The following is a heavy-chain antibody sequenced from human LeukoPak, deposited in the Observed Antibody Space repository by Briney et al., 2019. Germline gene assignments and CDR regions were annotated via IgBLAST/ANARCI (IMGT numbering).Heavy chain of an antibody. CDR1: GGSISSGGYY. CDR2: IYYSGST. D-gene: IGHD2-15*01. J-gene: IGHJ4*02. Sequence: SEILSLTCTVSGGSISSGGYYWSWIRQHPGKGLEWIGYIYYSGSTYYNPSLKSRVTISVDTSKNQFSLKLSSVTAADTVVCYCARVKYCSGGSCRYFDYWGQGTLVTVSS. CDR3: ARVKYCSGGSCRYFDY. V-gene: IGHV4-31*03.